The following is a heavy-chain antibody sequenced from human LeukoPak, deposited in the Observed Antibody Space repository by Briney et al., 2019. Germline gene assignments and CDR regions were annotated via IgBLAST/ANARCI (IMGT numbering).Heavy chain of an antibody. V-gene: IGHV3-11*01. D-gene: IGHD1-7*01. Sequence: GGSLRLSCAASGFTFSDYYMSWIRQAPGKGLEWVSYISSSGSTIYYADSVKGRFTISRDNAKNSLYLQMNSLRAEDTAVYYCAREDWNYPYYYYGMDVWGQGTTVTVSS. CDR2: ISSSGSTI. CDR1: GFTFSDYY. CDR3: AREDWNYPYYYYGMDV. J-gene: IGHJ6*02.